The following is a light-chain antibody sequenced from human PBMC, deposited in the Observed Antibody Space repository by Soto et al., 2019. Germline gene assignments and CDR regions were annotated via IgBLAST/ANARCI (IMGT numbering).Light chain of an antibody. J-gene: IGKJ1*01. Sequence: AIQLTQSPSSLSASAGDRVTITCRASQGIRNDLGWYQQKPGKAPKLLIYDASSLESGVPSRFSGSGSGTEFTLTISSLQPDDFATYYCQQYNSYSWTFGQGTKVDIK. V-gene: IGKV1-13*02. CDR2: DAS. CDR1: QGIRND. CDR3: QQYNSYSWT.